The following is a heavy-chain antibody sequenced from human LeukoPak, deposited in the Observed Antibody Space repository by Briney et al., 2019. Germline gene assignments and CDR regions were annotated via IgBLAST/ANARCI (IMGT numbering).Heavy chain of an antibody. Sequence: PGGSLRLSCAASGFTFSSYSMNWVRQAPGKGLEWVSAISGSGGSTYYADSVKGRFTISRDNSKNTLYLQMNSLRAEDTAVYYCARGRTIAVAGTCGFGYWGQGTLVTVSS. CDR3: ARGRTIAVAGTCGFGY. CDR1: GFTFSSYS. D-gene: IGHD6-19*01. V-gene: IGHV3-23*01. J-gene: IGHJ4*02. CDR2: ISGSGGST.